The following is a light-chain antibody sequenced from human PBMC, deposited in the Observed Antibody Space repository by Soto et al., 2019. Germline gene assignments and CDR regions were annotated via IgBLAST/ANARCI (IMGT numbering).Light chain of an antibody. CDR1: QSISSY. V-gene: IGKV3-11*01. J-gene: IGKJ3*01. Sequence: EIVLTQSPATLSLSPGERATLSCRASQSISSYLAWYQQKPDQAPRLLIYDASNRATGIPGRFSGSGSGTDFTLTISSLETEDFAVYYCHQRRTWPFTFGPGTKVHIK. CDR3: HQRRTWPFT. CDR2: DAS.